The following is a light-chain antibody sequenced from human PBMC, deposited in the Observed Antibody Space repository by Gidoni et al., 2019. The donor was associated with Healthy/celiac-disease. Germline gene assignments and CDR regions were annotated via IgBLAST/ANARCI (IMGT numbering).Light chain of an antibody. J-gene: IGKJ5*01. V-gene: IGKV1-33*01. Sequence: IQLSPSPSSLSASVGDRVTITCQASQDISNYLNWYQQKPGKAPKLLSYDASNLETGVPSRFSGSGSGTDFTVTISSLQSENIATYYCEQYDNLPITFGQGTRLEIK. CDR2: DAS. CDR1: QDISNY. CDR3: EQYDNLPIT.